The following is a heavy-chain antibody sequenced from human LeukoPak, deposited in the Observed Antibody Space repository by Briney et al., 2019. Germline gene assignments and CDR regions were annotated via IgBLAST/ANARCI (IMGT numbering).Heavy chain of an antibody. V-gene: IGHV3-48*03. CDR1: GFTFSSFE. CDR2: ISSSSSTI. D-gene: IGHD5-12*01. Sequence: PGGSLRLSCTTSGFTFSSFEMNWVRQAPGKGLEWVSYISSSSSTIYYADSVKGRFTISRDNAKNSLYLQMNSLRAEDTAVYYCARDGGYDTFDYWGQGTLVTVSS. J-gene: IGHJ4*02. CDR3: ARDGGYDTFDY.